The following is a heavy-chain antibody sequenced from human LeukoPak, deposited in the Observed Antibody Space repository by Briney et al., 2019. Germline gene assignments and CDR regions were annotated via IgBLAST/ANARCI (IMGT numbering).Heavy chain of an antibody. Sequence: PGGSLRLSCAASGFTFSSYGMHWVRQAPGKGLEWVAVISYDGSNKYYADSVKGRFTISRDNSKNTLYLQMNSLRAEDTAVYYCAKVAQQQLVFAFDIWGQGTMVTVSS. V-gene: IGHV3-30*18. J-gene: IGHJ3*02. D-gene: IGHD6-13*01. CDR3: AKVAQQQLVFAFDI. CDR2: ISYDGSNK. CDR1: GFTFSSYG.